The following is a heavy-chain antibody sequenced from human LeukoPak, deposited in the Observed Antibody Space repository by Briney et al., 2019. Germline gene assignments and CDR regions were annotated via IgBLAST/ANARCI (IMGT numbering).Heavy chain of an antibody. J-gene: IGHJ4*02. CDR2: IYPGDSDT. D-gene: IGHD1-26*01. CDR3: ARRSGSYLALDY. CDR1: GYRFSNYW. V-gene: IGHV5-51*01. Sequence: GESLKISCKGSGYRFSNYWIAWVRQKPGRGLEWMGIIYPGDSDTRYSPSFQGQVTISADKSISTAYLQWSSLKASDTAMYYCARRSGSYLALDYWGQGTLVTVSS.